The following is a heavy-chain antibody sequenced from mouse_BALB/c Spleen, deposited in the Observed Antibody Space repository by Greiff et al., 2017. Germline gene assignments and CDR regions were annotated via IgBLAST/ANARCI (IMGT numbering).Heavy chain of an antibody. V-gene: IGHV1-69*01. CDR3: ERYAPGAMDY. Sequence: VQLHQPGAELVMPGASVKMSCKASGYTFTDYWMHWVKQRPGQGLEWIGAIDTSDSYTSYNQKFKGKATLTVDESSSTAYMPLSSLTSEDSAVYYCERYAPGAMDYGGQGTSGTGSA. J-gene: IGHJ4*01. CDR1: GYTFTDYW. CDR2: IDTSDSYT.